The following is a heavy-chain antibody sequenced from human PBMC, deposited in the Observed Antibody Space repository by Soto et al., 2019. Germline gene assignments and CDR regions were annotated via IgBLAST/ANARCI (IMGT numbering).Heavy chain of an antibody. CDR3: AKDLPPYYDILTGYFASWFDP. CDR2: ISYDGNNR. V-gene: IGHV3-30*18. D-gene: IGHD3-9*01. Sequence: QVQLVESGGGVVQPGRSLRLSCAASGFIFSHYAMHWVRQAPGKGLEWVAVISYDGNNRYYGDSVKGRFTISRDNSKNTLYLQMNSLRADDTAFYYCAKDLPPYYDILTGYFASWFDPWGQGTRVTVSS. CDR1: GFIFSHYA. J-gene: IGHJ5*02.